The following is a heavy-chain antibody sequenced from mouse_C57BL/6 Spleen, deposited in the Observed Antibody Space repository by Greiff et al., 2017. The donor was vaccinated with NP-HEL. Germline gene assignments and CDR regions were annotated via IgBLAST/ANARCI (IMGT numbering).Heavy chain of an antibody. J-gene: IGHJ4*01. D-gene: IGHD2-12*01. CDR2: IDPSDSYT. V-gene: IGHV1-50*01. CDR3: ARWNDEGYAMDY. Sequence: QVQLQQPGAELVKPGASVKLSCKASGYTFTSYWMQWVKQRPGQGLEWIGEIDPSDSYTNYNQKFKGKATLTVDTSSSTAYMQLSSLTSEDSAVYYCARWNDEGYAMDYWGQGTSVTVSS. CDR1: GYTFTSYW.